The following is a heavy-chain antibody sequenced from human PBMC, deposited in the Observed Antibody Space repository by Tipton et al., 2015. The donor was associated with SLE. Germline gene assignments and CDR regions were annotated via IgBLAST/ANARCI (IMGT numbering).Heavy chain of an antibody. V-gene: IGHV4-59*01. CDR2: IYYSGST. CDR1: GGSISSYY. CDR3: AREEGQWDAFDI. J-gene: IGHJ3*02. D-gene: IGHD6-19*01. Sequence: TLSLTCIVSGGSISSYYWSWIRQPPGKGLEWIGYIYYSGSTNYNPSLKSRVTISVDTSKNQFSLKLSSVTAADTAVYYCAREEGQWDAFDIWGQGTMVPVSS.